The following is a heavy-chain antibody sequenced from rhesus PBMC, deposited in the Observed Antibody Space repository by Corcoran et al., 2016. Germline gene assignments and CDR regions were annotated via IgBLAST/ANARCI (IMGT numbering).Heavy chain of an antibody. CDR3: ARSGYSRWYFDY. CDR2: IYGSGGST. Sequence: QVQLQESGPGLVKPSETLSLTCAVSAGSISSNYCSWIRQSPGKGLEWIGRIYGSGGSTDYNPSLKSRVTISTDTSKNQFSLKLSSVTAADTAVYYCARSGYSRWYFDYWGQGVLVTVSS. V-gene: IGHV4-160*01. D-gene: IGHD5-12*01. CDR1: AGSISSNY. J-gene: IGHJ4*01.